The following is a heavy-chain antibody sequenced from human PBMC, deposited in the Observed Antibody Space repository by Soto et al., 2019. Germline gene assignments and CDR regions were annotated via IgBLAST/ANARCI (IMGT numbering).Heavy chain of an antibody. V-gene: IGHV4-30-4*08. J-gene: IGHJ4*02. Sequence: SETLSLTCSVSGGSISGDYYWSWIRQSPEKGLEWIGYIYYSGSSYSNPALQSRLSMSLDTSKNQFSLKLRSVTAEDTAVYFCVRARSTDSRPDYWGQGTLVTVSS. CDR2: IYYSGSS. CDR1: GGSISGDYY. CDR3: VRARSTDSRPDY. D-gene: IGHD3-22*01.